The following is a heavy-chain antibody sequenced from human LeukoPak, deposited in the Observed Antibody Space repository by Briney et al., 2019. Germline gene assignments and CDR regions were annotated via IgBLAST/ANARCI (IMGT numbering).Heavy chain of an antibody. J-gene: IGHJ4*02. CDR1: GFTFSTYA. D-gene: IGHD6-25*01. Sequence: GGSLRLSCATSGFTFSTYAFSWVRQAPGKGLEWVADISNSGRIHYADSVKGRFTISRDNSKNTLYLQMNSLRAEDTAVYYCARGADPGSFDYWGQGTLVTVSS. CDR3: ARGADPGSFDY. V-gene: IGHV3-23*01. CDR2: ISNSGRI.